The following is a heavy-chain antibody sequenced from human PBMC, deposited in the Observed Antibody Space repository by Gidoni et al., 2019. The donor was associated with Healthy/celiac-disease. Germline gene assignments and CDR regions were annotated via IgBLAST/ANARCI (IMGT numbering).Heavy chain of an antibody. J-gene: IGHJ4*02. CDR2: LYPSDSDT. Sequence: EVQLVQSGADVKKPGESLKIPCKGSGYSFTNYWIGWVRQMPGKGLEWMVILYPSDSDTRYSPSFHGQVTISADKSISTAYLWWRSLKASDTAMYFCARLVNYGSGNYPPRDYYFDYWGQGTLVTVSS. D-gene: IGHD3-10*01. CDR1: GYSFTNYW. CDR3: ARLVNYGSGNYPPRDYYFDY. V-gene: IGHV5-51*01.